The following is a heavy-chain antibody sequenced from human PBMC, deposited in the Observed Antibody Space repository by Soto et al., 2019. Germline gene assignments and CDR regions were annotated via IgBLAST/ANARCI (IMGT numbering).Heavy chain of an antibody. V-gene: IGHV1-69*13. CDR1: GGTFSSYA. J-gene: IGHJ5*02. D-gene: IGHD3-10*01. CDR2: IIPIFGTA. CDR3: ARDQRQDVLLFREGWFDP. Sequence: SVKVSCKASGGTFSSYAISWVRQAPGQGLEWMGGIIPIFGTANYAQKFQGRVTITADESTSTAYMELSSLRSEDTAVYYCARDQRQDVLLFREGWFDPWGQGTLVTVYS.